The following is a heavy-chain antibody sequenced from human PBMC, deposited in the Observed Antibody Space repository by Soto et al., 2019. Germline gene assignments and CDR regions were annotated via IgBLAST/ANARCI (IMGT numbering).Heavy chain of an antibody. CDR3: ARERGYSANWIDP. V-gene: IGHV1-46*01. D-gene: IGHD5-12*01. Sequence: GASVKVSCKSSGKSSGYAFTSYYMHWVRQAPGQGLEWMGIINPSGGSTTYAQKFQGRVTMTRDTSTSTVYMELSSLRSEDTAVYYCARERGYSANWIDPWGQGTLVTVSS. CDR1: GYAFTSYY. J-gene: IGHJ5*02. CDR2: INPSGGST.